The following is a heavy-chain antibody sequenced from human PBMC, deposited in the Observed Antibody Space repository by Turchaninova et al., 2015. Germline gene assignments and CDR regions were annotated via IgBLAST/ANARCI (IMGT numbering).Heavy chain of an antibody. CDR3: AKDHDSSSSCVDY. J-gene: IGHJ4*02. D-gene: IGHD6-6*01. V-gene: IGHV3-30*18. CDR2: ITYDGSNK. Sequence: VQLVESGGGVVQPGRSLRLSCAASGFTFSSYGMHWFRQARGKGLEWVAVITYDGSNKYYEDSWKGRFTLSRDNSKNTLYLQMNSLRAEDTAVYYCAKDHDSSSSCVDYWGQGTLVTVSS. CDR1: GFTFSSYG.